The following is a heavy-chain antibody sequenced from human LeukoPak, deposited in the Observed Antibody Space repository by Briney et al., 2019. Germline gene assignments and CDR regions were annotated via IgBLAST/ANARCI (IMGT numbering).Heavy chain of an antibody. Sequence: ASVKVSCKASGYTFTGYQMHWVRQAPGQGLEWMGWIAPNSGGTNYAQKFQGRVTMARVTSISTAYMEVSRLRSDDTAVYYCAREYSSSSGRLYDYWGQGTLVTVSS. D-gene: IGHD6-6*01. J-gene: IGHJ4*02. CDR3: AREYSSSSGRLYDY. CDR2: IAPNSGGT. V-gene: IGHV1-2*02. CDR1: GYTFTGYQ.